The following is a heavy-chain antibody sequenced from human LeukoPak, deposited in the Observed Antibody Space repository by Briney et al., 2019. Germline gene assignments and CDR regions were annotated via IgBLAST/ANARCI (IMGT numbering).Heavy chain of an antibody. CDR3: ARALWFGETFPAY. V-gene: IGHV3-48*03. CDR1: GFTFSSYE. Sequence: GGSLRLSCAASGFTFSSYEMNWVRQAPGKGLEWVSYISSSGSTIYYADSVKGRFTISRDNAKNSLYLQMNSLRAEDTAVYYCARALWFGETFPAYWGQGTLVTVSS. J-gene: IGHJ4*02. D-gene: IGHD3-10*01. CDR2: ISSSGSTI.